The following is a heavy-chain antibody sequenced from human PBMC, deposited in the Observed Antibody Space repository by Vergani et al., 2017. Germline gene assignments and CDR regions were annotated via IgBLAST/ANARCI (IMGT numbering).Heavy chain of an antibody. J-gene: IGHJ4*02. V-gene: IGHV5-51*01. D-gene: IGHD3-22*01. CDR2: IHSADSDT. CDR3: ARLYGRDSSGSKYFYY. CDR1: GYSYTNYW. Sequence: EVQLVQSGAEVKKPGESLKISCQISGYSYTNYWIGWVRQMLGKGLEWMGIIHSADSDTRYSASFQGQVTITVDKSISTAYLQRSSLRASDSAMYYCARLYGRDSSGSKYFYYWFQGTLLAVSS.